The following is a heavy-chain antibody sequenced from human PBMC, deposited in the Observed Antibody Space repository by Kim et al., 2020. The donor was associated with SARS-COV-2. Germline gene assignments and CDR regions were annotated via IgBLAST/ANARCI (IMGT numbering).Heavy chain of an antibody. CDR1: GYTFTSYG. CDR3: ARDPVYYDSSGYYWYYNYGMDV. J-gene: IGHJ6*02. CDR2: ISAYNGNT. D-gene: IGHD3-22*01. V-gene: IGHV1-18*04. Sequence: ASVKVSCKASGYTFTSYGISWVRQAPGQGLEWMGWISAYNGNTNYAQKLQGRVTMTTDTSTSTAYMELRSLRSDDTAVYYCARDPVYYDSSGYYWYYNYGMDVWGQGTTVTVSS.